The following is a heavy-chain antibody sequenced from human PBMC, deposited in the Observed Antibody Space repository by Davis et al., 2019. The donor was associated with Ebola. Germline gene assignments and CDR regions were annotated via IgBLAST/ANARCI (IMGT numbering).Heavy chain of an antibody. CDR2: INYSGST. CDR3: ARGRYWGARDAFDI. CDR1: GGSFSGYY. D-gene: IGHD7-27*01. J-gene: IGHJ3*02. V-gene: IGHV4-34*01. Sequence: SETLSLTCAVYGGSFSGYYWSWIRQPPGKGLEWIGEINYSGSTNYNPSLKSRVTISVDTSKNQFSLKLSSVTAADTAVYYCARGRYWGARDAFDIWGQGTMVTVSS.